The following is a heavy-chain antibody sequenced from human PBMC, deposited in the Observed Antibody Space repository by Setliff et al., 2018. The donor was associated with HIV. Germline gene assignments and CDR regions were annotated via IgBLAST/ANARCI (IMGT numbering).Heavy chain of an antibody. CDR3: ARSKLGPTYYFDY. CDR2: INPNSGGT. V-gene: IGHV1-2*02. CDR1: GYTFTGYY. D-gene: IGHD7-27*01. Sequence: ASVKVSCKASGYTFTGYYMHWVRQAPGQGLEWMGWINPNSGGTTYAQKFQGRVTMTRDTSISTAYMEVSRLRSDDTAVYYCARSKLGPTYYFDYWGQGTLVTVSS. J-gene: IGHJ4*02.